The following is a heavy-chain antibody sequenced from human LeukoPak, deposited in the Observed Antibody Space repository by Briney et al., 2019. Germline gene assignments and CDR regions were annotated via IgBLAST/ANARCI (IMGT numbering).Heavy chain of an antibody. CDR2: VSYDGRIE. J-gene: IGHJ4*02. V-gene: IGHV3-30*04. CDR3: ARGRYYLEY. Sequence: GGSLRLSCAASGFTFSTYNMHRVRQAPGKGLEWVAVVSYDGRIEYHADSVRGRFTISRDNSKNTLYLQMNSLRAEDTAVYYCARGRYYLEYWGQGTLVTVSS. CDR1: GFTFSTYN. D-gene: IGHD3-10*01.